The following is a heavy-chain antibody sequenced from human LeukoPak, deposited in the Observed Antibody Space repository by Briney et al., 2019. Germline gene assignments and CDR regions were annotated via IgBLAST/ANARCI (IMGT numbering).Heavy chain of an antibody. D-gene: IGHD1-14*01. V-gene: IGHV4-34*01. CDR1: GRSFSGYY. Sequence: PSETLSLTCAVYGRSFSGYYWSWIRQPPGKGLEWIGEINHSGSTNYNPSLKSRVAISVDTSKNQFSLKLSSVTAADTAVYYCARDSRGRSPTPFDYWGQGTLVTVSS. CDR3: ARDSRGRSPTPFDY. CDR2: INHSGST. J-gene: IGHJ4*02.